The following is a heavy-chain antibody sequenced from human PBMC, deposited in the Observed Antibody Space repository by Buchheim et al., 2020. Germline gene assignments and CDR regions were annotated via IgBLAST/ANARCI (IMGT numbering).Heavy chain of an antibody. CDR2: IKQDGSEK. Sequence: EVQLVESGGGLVQPGGSLRLSCAASGFTFSSYWMSWVRQAPGKGLEWVANIKQDGSEKYYVDSVKGRFIIARDNAKNSLYLQMNSLRAEDTAVYYCASSGYSSGWYDTGMDVWGQGTT. J-gene: IGHJ6*02. CDR3: ASSGYSSGWYDTGMDV. V-gene: IGHV3-7*01. D-gene: IGHD6-19*01. CDR1: GFTFSSYW.